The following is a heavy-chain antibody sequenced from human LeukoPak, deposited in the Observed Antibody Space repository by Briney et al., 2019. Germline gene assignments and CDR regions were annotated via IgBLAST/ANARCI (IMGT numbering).Heavy chain of an antibody. D-gene: IGHD4-17*01. J-gene: IGHJ6*04. Sequence: PSETLSLTCTVSGGSISSSSYYWGWIRQPPGKGLEWIGSIYYSGSTYYNPSLKSRVTISVDTSKNQFSLKLSSVTAADTAVYYCARDSLATVTPIRPLDVWGKGTTVTVSS. V-gene: IGHV4-39*07. CDR3: ARDSLATVTPIRPLDV. CDR1: GGSISSSSYY. CDR2: IYYSGST.